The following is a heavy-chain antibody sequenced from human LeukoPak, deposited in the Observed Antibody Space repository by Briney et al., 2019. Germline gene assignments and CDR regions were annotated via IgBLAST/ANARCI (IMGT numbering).Heavy chain of an antibody. CDR1: GFTFDDYA. V-gene: IGHV3-9*01. CDR3: AKDLYSSGWYYFDY. CDR2: ISWNSGSI. Sequence: GGSLRLSCAASGFTFDDYAMHWVRQAPGKGLEWVSGISWNSGSIGYADSVKGRFTISRDNAKNSLYLQMNSLRAGDTALYYCAKDLYSSGWYYFDYWGQGTLVTVSS. J-gene: IGHJ4*02. D-gene: IGHD6-19*01.